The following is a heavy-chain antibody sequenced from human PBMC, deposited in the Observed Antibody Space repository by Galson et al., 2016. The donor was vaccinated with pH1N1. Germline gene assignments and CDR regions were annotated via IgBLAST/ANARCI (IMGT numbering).Heavy chain of an antibody. Sequence: SETLSLTCALYGGSFSGHYWSWIRQSPGKGLEWIGEISHSGRSDYNPSLEGRVTVSIDTSMNQFSLNLMSVAAADTAVYYCARHSTSGFLGIEVAARRRAFDTWGPGTMGIVSS. V-gene: IGHV4-34*01. CDR1: GGSFSGHY. CDR3: ARHSTSGFLGIEVAARRRAFDT. CDR2: ISHSGRS. J-gene: IGHJ3*02. D-gene: IGHD6-19*01.